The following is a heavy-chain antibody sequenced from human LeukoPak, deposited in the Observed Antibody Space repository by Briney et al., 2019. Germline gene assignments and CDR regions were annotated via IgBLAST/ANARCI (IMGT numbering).Heavy chain of an antibody. D-gene: IGHD3-3*01. CDR3: SRDRDAFTILQPFQQ. Sequence: GGSLRLSCAASGFTFSSYSMNWVRQAPGKGLEWVSSISSSSSYIYYADSVKGRFTISRDNAKNSLYLQMTSLRAEDTAVYYCSRDRDAFTILQPFQQRGQGTLVTVSS. CDR2: ISSSSSYI. CDR1: GFTFSSYS. V-gene: IGHV3-21*01. J-gene: IGHJ1*01.